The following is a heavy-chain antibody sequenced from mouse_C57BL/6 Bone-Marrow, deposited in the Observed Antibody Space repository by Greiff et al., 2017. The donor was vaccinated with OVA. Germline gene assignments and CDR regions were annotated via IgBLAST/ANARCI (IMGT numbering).Heavy chain of an antibody. J-gene: IGHJ3*01. V-gene: IGHV1-62-2*01. Sequence: QVHVKQSGAELVKPGASVKLSCKASGYTFTEYTIHWVKQRSGQGLEWIGWFYPGSGSIKYNEKFKDKATLTADKSSSTVYMELSRLTSEDSAVYFCARHEGIYYDYESFAYWGQGTLVTVSA. CDR3: ARHEGIYYDYESFAY. CDR2: FYPGSGSI. D-gene: IGHD2-4*01. CDR1: GYTFTEYT.